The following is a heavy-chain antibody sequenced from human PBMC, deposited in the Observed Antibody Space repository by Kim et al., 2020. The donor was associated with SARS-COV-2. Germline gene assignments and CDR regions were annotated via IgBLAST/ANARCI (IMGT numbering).Heavy chain of an antibody. CDR2: IYYSGST. V-gene: IGHV4-61*01. Sequence: SETLSLTCTVSGGSVSSGSYYWSWIRQPPGKGLEWIGYIYYSGSTNYNPSLKSRVTISVDTSKNQFSLKLSSVTAADTAVYYCAREVHGGDREDRDYWGQGTLVTVSS. J-gene: IGHJ4*02. CDR1: GGSVSSGSYY. CDR3: AREVHGGDREDRDY. D-gene: IGHD2-21*01.